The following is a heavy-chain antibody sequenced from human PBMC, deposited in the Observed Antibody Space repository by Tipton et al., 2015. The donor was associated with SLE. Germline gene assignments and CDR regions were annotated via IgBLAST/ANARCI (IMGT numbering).Heavy chain of an antibody. CDR2: INHSGRI. CDR3: ARGVAIYWITYYDYYMDV. V-gene: IGHV4-31*03. Sequence: TLSLTCTVSGVSINGGGYYWSWIRQHPGKGLEWIGDINHSGRIDYNPSLMSRVTISEDTSKNQFSLTLSSVTAADTAVYYCARGVAIYWITYYDYYMDVWGKGTTVTVSS. D-gene: IGHD3-9*01. J-gene: IGHJ6*03. CDR1: GVSINGGGYY.